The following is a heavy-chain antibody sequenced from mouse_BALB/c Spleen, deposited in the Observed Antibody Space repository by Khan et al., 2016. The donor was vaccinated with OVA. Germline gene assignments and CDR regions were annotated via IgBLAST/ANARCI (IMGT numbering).Heavy chain of an antibody. V-gene: IGHV1S81*02. CDR2: TNPTNGRT. CDR3: ARIKKIVATYFDY. D-gene: IGHD1-1*01. J-gene: IGHJ2*01. Sequence: QVQLQQPGAELVKAGASVKMSCKASGYTFTSYWMHWVKQRLGQGLEWFAETNPTNGRTYYNEKFKSKAKLTVEKSSSTAYMLLSGPTFEDSAVYYCARIKKIVATYFDYWGQGTTLTVSS. CDR1: GYTFTSYW.